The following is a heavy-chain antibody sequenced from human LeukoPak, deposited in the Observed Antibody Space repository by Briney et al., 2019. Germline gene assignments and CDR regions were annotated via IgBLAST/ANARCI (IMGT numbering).Heavy chain of an antibody. V-gene: IGHV4-59*11. CDR2: IYYSGST. Sequence: SGPGLVKPSETLSLTCTVSGGSINNQYWSWIRQPPGKGLEWIGYIYYSGSTNYNPSLKSRVTISVDTSKNQISLKLSSVTAADTAIYYCARTTSYLDPWGQGTLVTVSS. J-gene: IGHJ5*02. CDR1: GGSINNQY. CDR3: ARTTSYLDP. D-gene: IGHD4-11*01.